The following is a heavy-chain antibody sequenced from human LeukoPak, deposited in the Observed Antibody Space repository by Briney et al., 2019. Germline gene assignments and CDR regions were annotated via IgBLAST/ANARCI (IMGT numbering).Heavy chain of an antibody. Sequence: GGSLRLSCAASGFTFSSYSMTWVRQAPGRGLEWVSGLDGDSGRTYYADSVKGRFTVSRDNSKNTLYLQMSSLRDEDTAVYYCAKDITLGDGRLAFDFWGQGTLVTVSS. J-gene: IGHJ3*01. CDR3: AKDITLGDGRLAFDF. V-gene: IGHV3-23*01. CDR1: GFTFSSYS. CDR2: LDGDSGRT. D-gene: IGHD3-16*01.